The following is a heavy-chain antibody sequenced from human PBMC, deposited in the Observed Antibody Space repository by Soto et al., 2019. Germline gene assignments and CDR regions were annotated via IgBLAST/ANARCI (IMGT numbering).Heavy chain of an antibody. Sequence: GASVKVSCKASGYTFTGYYMHWVRQAPGQGLEWMGWINPNSGGTNYAQKFQGWVTMTRDTSISTAYMELSRLRSDDTAVYYCARLYSTYYYDSSGPQTGFYYYGMDVWGQGTTVTVSS. CDR1: GYTFTGYY. V-gene: IGHV1-2*04. CDR2: INPNSGGT. CDR3: ARLYSTYYYDSSGPQTGFYYYGMDV. J-gene: IGHJ6*02. D-gene: IGHD3-22*01.